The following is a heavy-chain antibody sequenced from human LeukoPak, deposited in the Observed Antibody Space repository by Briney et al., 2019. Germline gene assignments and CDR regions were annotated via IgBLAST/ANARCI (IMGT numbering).Heavy chain of an antibody. CDR3: ARDPPAAALGTYG. D-gene: IGHD6-13*01. V-gene: IGHV3-23*01. J-gene: IGHJ4*02. CDR1: GFSFSTYA. CDR2: ISSRSDGT. Sequence: PGGSLRLSCAAPGFSFSTYAMSWVRQAPGKGLEWVSAISSRSDGTWSVDSVRGRFTISRDNSKNTLYLQMDSLRAEDTAIYYCARDPPAAALGTYGWGQGTLVTVSS.